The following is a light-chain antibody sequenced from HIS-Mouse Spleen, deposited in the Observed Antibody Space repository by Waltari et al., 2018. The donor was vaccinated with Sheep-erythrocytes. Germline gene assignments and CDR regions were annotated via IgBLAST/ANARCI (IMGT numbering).Light chain of an antibody. Sequence: SYELTQSPSVSVSPGQTASITCSGDKLGDKYAYWYQQKPGQSPVLVIYQDSKRPSGVPGRFSGSNSGNTATLTISGTQAMDEADYYCQAWDSSTAVFGGGTKLTVL. CDR3: QAWDSSTAV. V-gene: IGLV3-1*01. CDR1: KLGDKY. J-gene: IGLJ2*01. CDR2: QDS.